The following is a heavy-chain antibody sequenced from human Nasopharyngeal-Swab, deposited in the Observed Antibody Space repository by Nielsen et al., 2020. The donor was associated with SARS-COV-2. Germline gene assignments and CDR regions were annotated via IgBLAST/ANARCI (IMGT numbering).Heavy chain of an antibody. D-gene: IGHD1-1*01. V-gene: IGHV4-61*01. Sequence: SETLSLTCTVSGGTISSGPISRYYWSWIQQPAGKGLEWIGYFPYTGITNYNPSLKSRVTISVDMSKNQFSLKLSSVAAADTAVYYCAREVVEGLVDSWGQGTLVTVSS. J-gene: IGHJ4*02. CDR3: AREVVEGLVDS. CDR1: GGTISSGPISRYY. CDR2: FPYTGIT.